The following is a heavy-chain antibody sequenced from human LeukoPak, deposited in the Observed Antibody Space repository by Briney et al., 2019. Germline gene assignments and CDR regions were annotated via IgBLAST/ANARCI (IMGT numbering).Heavy chain of an antibody. CDR3: ARWLLPYFDY. J-gene: IGHJ4*02. V-gene: IGHV4-39*01. Sequence: SETLSLTCTVSGGSISSSSYYWGWIRQPPGKGLEWIGSVHYSGSTYYNPSLKSRVTISVDTSKNQFSLKLSSVTAADTAVYYCARWLLPYFDYWGQGTLVTVSS. D-gene: IGHD5-12*01. CDR2: VHYSGST. CDR1: GGSISSSSYY.